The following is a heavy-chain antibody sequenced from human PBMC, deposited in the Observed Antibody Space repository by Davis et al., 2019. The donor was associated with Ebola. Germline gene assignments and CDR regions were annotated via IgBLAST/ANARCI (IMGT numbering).Heavy chain of an antibody. V-gene: IGHV3-11*06. CDR3: ARDDGDYGGFDY. Sequence: GGSLRLSCAASGFTFSDYYMSWIRQAPGKGLEWVSYISSSSSYTNYADSVKGRFTISRDNAKNSLYLQMNSLRDEDTAVYYCARDDGDYGGFDYWGQGTLVTVSS. J-gene: IGHJ4*02. CDR2: ISSSSSYT. CDR1: GFTFSDYY. D-gene: IGHD4-23*01.